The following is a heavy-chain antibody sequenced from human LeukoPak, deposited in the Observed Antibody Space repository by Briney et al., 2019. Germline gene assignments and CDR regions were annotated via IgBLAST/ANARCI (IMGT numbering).Heavy chain of an antibody. Sequence: SETLSLTCTVSGDSISSSSYYWGWIRQPPGKGLEWIGSIYNSGSTYYNPSVKIRVPITVDTAKYQFPLNLYSVTAAHTAVYYCVRHYYGSGINWFVPWGEGTLVTVSS. J-gene: IGHJ5*02. CDR2: IYNSGST. CDR3: VRHYYGSGINWFVP. CDR1: GDSISSSSYY. D-gene: IGHD3-10*01. V-gene: IGHV4-39*01.